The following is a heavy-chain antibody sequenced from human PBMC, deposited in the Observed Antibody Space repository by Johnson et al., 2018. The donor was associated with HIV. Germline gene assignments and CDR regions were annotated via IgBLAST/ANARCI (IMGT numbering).Heavy chain of an antibody. CDR1: GFTFDDYG. V-gene: IGHV3-20*04. CDR2: INRNGGST. Sequence: VQLVESGGGVVRPGGSLRLPCAAFGFTFDDYGISWVRQAPGKGLEWVSGINRNGGSTGYADSVKARFTISRDNAKNSLYLQMNSLRAEDTALYYCARSHGSSGRGAFDIWGQGTMVTVSS. D-gene: IGHD6-19*01. J-gene: IGHJ3*02. CDR3: ARSHGSSGRGAFDI.